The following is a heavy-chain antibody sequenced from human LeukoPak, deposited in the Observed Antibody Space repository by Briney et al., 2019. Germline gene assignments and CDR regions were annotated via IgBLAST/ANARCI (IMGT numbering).Heavy chain of an antibody. CDR3: ARRRGSGRYSDY. D-gene: IGHD3-10*01. CDR2: IYPGDSDT. Sequence: GESLKISCQGSGYSFSSYWIGWVRQIPGKGLEWMGVIYPGDSDTTYSPSFQGQVTISADKSISTAYLQWNSLKASDTAMYYCARRRGSGRYSDYWGQGTLVTVSS. CDR1: GYSFSSYW. V-gene: IGHV5-51*01. J-gene: IGHJ4*02.